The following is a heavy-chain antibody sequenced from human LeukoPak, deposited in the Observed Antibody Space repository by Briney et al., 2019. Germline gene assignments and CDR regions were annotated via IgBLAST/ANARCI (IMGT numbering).Heavy chain of an antibody. Sequence: ASVKVSCKASGYTFNSYGISWVRQAPGQGLEWMGYINAYDGNTIYAQNFQGRVTMTTDTSTTTGYMELRSLRSDDTAVYYCARVGTITIFGGDYWGQGTLVTVSS. CDR1: GYTFNSYG. D-gene: IGHD3-3*01. J-gene: IGHJ4*02. CDR3: ARVGTITIFGGDY. V-gene: IGHV1-18*01. CDR2: INAYDGNT.